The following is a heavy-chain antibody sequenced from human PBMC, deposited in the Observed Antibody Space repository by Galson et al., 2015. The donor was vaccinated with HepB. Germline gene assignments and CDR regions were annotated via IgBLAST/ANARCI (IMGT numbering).Heavy chain of an antibody. CDR3: ARDEVLWFGELRYFDY. CDR2: ISAYNGNT. V-gene: IGHV1-18*04. J-gene: IGHJ4*02. Sequence: SVKVSCKASGYTFTSYGISWVRQAPGQGLEWMGWISAYNGNTNYAQKLQGRVTMTTDTSTSTAYMELRSLRSDDTAVYYCARDEVLWFGELRYFDYWGQGTLVTVSS. D-gene: IGHD3-10*01. CDR1: GYTFTSYG.